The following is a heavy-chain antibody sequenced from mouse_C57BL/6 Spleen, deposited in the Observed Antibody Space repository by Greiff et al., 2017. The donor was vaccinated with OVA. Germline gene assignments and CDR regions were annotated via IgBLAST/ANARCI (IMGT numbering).Heavy chain of an antibody. CDR1: GYTFTDYE. D-gene: IGHD2-1*01. CDR3: TREGVYGNYVDYYAMDY. J-gene: IGHJ4*01. CDR2: IDPETGGT. Sequence: VQLQQSGAELVRPGASVTLSCKASGYTFTDYEMHWVKQTPVHGLEWIGAIDPETGGTAYNQKFKGKAILTADKSSSTAYMELRSLTSEDSAVYYCTREGVYGNYVDYYAMDYWGQGTSVTVSS. V-gene: IGHV1-15*01.